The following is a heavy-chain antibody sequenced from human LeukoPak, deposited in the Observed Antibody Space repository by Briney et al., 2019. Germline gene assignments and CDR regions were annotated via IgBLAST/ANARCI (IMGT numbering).Heavy chain of an antibody. V-gene: IGHV3-33*01. Sequence: GGSLRLSCAASGFTFSSHGMHWVRQAPGKGLEWVSIIWYDRSEEYYADSVKGRFTISRDNSKNTLYLQMNSLRAEDTAVYYCARDGGYHSSGPFDYWGQGTLVTVSS. D-gene: IGHD3-22*01. J-gene: IGHJ4*02. CDR2: IWYDRSEE. CDR1: GFTFSSHG. CDR3: ARDGGYHSSGPFDY.